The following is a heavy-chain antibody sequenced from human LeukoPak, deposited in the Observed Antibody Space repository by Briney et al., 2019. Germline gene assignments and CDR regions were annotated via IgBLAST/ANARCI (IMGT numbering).Heavy chain of an antibody. CDR2: IYYSGST. J-gene: IGHJ4*02. D-gene: IGHD6-19*01. CDR1: GGSISSYY. V-gene: IGHV4-59*12. CDR3: ARGLAVAGTILDY. Sequence: SETLSLTCTVSGGSISSYYWSWIRQPPGKGLEWIGYIYYSGSTKYNPPLKSRVTISVDTSKNQFSLKLSSVTAADTAVYYCARGLAVAGTILDYWGQGTLVTVSS.